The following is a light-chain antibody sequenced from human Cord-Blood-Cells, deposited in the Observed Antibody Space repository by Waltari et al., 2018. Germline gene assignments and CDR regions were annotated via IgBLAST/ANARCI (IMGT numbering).Light chain of an antibody. CDR2: RNN. V-gene: IGLV1-47*01. CDR3: AAWDDSLRV. Sequence: QSVLTQPPSASGTPAQWVTIPCSGSSHNIGSHYLYWYQQLPGTAPKLLVYRNNQRPSGVPDRFSGSKSGTSASLAISGLRSEDEADYYCAAWDDSLRVFGGGTKLTVL. J-gene: IGLJ3*02. CDR1: SHNIGSHY.